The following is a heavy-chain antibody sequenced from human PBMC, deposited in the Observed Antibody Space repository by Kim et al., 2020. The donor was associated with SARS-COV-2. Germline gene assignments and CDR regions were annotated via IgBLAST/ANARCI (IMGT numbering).Heavy chain of an antibody. CDR3: ARGFQSAFDL. V-gene: IGHV3-48*02. CDR1: GFSLSSHN. CDR2: ISSSASTT. Sequence: GGSLRLSCTASGFSLSSHNIDWVRRAPEKGLEWLSYISSSASTTYYADSLRGRFTIPRDNARNSVYLQMNSLRDEDSGIYYCARGFQSAFDLWGQGTVVT. J-gene: IGHJ3*01.